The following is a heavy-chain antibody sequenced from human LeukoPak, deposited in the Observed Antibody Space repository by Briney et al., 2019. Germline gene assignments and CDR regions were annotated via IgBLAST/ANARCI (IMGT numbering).Heavy chain of an antibody. J-gene: IGHJ4*02. CDR3: VRDRGTYRPIDY. Sequence: GGSLRLSCAASAFSLSAYNMNWVRKAPGKGLEWVSSISYTGTYIYYADSVKGRFTISRDNAQNSLYLQMNSLRAEDTAIYYCVRDRGTYRPIDYWGQGTLVTVSS. CDR2: ISYTGTYI. V-gene: IGHV3-21*04. CDR1: AFSLSAYN. D-gene: IGHD1-26*01.